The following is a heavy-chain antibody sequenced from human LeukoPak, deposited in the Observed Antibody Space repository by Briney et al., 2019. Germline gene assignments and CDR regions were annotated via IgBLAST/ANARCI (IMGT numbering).Heavy chain of an antibody. J-gene: IGHJ6*02. V-gene: IGHV3-11*01. CDR1: GFTFSDYY. Sequence: GGSLRLSCAASGFTFSDYYMSWIRQAPGKGLEWVSYISSSGSTIYYADSVKGRFTISRDNAKNSLYLQMNSLRAEDTAVYYCARDGRWVQLWFYYYYGMDVWGQGTTVTVSS. D-gene: IGHD5-18*01. CDR3: ARDGRWVQLWFYYYYGMDV. CDR2: ISSSGSTI.